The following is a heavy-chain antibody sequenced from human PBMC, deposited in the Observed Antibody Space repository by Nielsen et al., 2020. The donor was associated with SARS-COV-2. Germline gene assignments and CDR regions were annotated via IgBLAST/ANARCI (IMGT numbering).Heavy chain of an antibody. CDR2: INPNSGGT. D-gene: IGHD6-19*01. CDR1: GYTFTGYY. J-gene: IGHJ5*02. CDR3: ARGGYSSGWYNNWFDP. Sequence: ASVKVSCKASGYTFTGYYMHWVRQAPGQGLEWMGRINPNSGGTNYAQKFQGRVTMTRDTSISTAYMELSRLRSDDTAVYYCARGGYSSGWYNNWFDPWGQGTLVTVSS. V-gene: IGHV1-2*06.